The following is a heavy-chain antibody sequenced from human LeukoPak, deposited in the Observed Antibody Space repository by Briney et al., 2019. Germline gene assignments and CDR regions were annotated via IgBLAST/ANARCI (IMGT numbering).Heavy chain of an antibody. D-gene: IGHD2-2*01. V-gene: IGHV3-53*01. Sequence: GGSLRLSCAASGFSVSSDYMSWVRQAPGKGLEWVSVIYTGGSTYYADSVKGRFTISRDNSKNTLYLKMNSLRAEDTAVYYCARTASNYQVPNFDCWGQGTLVTVSS. CDR3: ARTASNYQVPNFDC. CDR2: IYTGGST. J-gene: IGHJ4*02. CDR1: GFSVSSDY.